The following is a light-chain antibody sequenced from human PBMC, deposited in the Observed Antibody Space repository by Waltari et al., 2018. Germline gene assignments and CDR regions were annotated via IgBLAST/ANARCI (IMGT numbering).Light chain of an antibody. CDR2: DVS. Sequence: QSALTQPASVSGSPGPSITLSCSGANRDVGIYNSVSWYQQHPGLAPKLLISDVSDRPSGVSDRFSGSKSGNTAFLIISGLQAEDEGDYYCCSYTARDTLVFGGGTKVTVL. CDR3: CSYTARDTLV. V-gene: IGLV2-14*03. CDR1: NRDVGIYNS. J-gene: IGLJ3*02.